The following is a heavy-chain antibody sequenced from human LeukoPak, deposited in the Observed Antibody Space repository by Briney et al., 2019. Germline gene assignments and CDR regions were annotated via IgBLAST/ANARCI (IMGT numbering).Heavy chain of an antibody. CDR3: ARGGGVVGNVFDI. CDR1: GGSISSGGYS. CDR2: IYHSGST. V-gene: IGHV4-30-2*01. J-gene: IGHJ3*02. D-gene: IGHD6-19*01. Sequence: SETLSLTCAVSGGSISSGGYSWSWIRQPPGKGLEWIGYIYHSGSTYYNPSLKSRVTISVDRSKNQFSLKLSSVTAADTAVYSWARGGGVVGNVFDIGAQGTRVTVSS.